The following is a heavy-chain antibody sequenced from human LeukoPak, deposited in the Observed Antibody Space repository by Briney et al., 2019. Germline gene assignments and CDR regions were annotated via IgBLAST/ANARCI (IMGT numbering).Heavy chain of an antibody. CDR2: ISWNSGSI. CDR3: ARGAILLWFGELLSSPFDY. Sequence: PGGSLRLSCAASGFTFDDYAMHWVRQAPGKGLEWVSGISWNSGSIGYADSVKGRFTISRDNAKNSLYLQMNSLRAEDTAVYYCARGAILLWFGELLSSPFDYWGQGALVTVSS. CDR1: GFTFDDYA. V-gene: IGHV3-9*01. J-gene: IGHJ4*02. D-gene: IGHD3-10*01.